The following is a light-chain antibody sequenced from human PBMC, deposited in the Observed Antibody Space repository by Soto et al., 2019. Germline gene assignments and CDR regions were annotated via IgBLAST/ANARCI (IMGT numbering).Light chain of an antibody. CDR3: QVRDVWPS. V-gene: IGKV3-11*01. CDR1: QSVSTS. CDR2: DAS. Sequence: IVLRQSPVTLALSPGESAVLSCRASQSVSTSLAWYQHKPGQAPRLFIYDASKRAPGIPARFTGSGSGTDFTLTISSLEPEDIAVYYCQVRDVWPSFGQGTKVEIK. J-gene: IGKJ1*01.